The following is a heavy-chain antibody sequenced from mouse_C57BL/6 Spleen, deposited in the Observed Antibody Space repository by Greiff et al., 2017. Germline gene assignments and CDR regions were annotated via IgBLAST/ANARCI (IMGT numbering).Heavy chain of an antibody. CDR2: IDPSDSYT. CDR1: GYTFTSYW. Sequence: QVQLQQPGAELVKPGASVKLSCKASGYTFTSYWMQWVKQRPGQGLEWIGEIDPSDSYTNYNQKFKGKATLTVDTSSSTAYMQLSSLTSEDAAVYYCARKRDDRAMDYWGQGTSVTVSS. CDR3: ARKRDDRAMDY. V-gene: IGHV1-50*01. J-gene: IGHJ4*01. D-gene: IGHD2-14*01.